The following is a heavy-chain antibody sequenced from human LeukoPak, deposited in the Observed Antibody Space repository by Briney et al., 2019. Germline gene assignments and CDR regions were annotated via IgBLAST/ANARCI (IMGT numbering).Heavy chain of an antibody. CDR1: GGSFSGYY. Sequence: SETLSLTCAVYGGSFSGYYWSWIRQPPGKGLEWIGEINHSGSTNYNPSLKSRVTISVDTSKNQFSLKLSSVTAADTAVYYCARSDTYYGSGSYSNWFDPWGQGTLVTVSS. V-gene: IGHV4-34*01. J-gene: IGHJ5*02. CDR3: ARSDTYYGSGSYSNWFDP. D-gene: IGHD3-10*01. CDR2: INHSGST.